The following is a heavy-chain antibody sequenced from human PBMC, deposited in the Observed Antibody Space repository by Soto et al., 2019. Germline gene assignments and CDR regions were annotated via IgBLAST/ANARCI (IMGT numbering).Heavy chain of an antibody. J-gene: IGHJ4*02. CDR2: MNPNSGNT. CDR3: ARLDGDYGDMIGY. V-gene: IGHV1-8*01. Sequence: QVQLVQSGAEVKKPGASVKVSCKASGYTFTSYDINWVRQATGQGLEWMGWMNPNSGNTGYAQKFQGRVTMTRNTSRSTAYMALSSLRCEDTAVYYCARLDGDYGDMIGYWGQGTMVTVSS. CDR1: GYTFTSYD. D-gene: IGHD4-17*01.